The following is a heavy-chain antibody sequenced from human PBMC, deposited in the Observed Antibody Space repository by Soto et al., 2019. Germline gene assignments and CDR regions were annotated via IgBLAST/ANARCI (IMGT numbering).Heavy chain of an antibody. CDR1: GGSFSGYY. V-gene: IGHV4-34*01. CDR2: INHSGST. CDR3: ARGYSYSSSWYTYNWFDP. D-gene: IGHD6-13*01. J-gene: IGHJ5*02. Sequence: SETLSLTCAVYGGSFSGYYWSWIRQPPGKGLEWIGEINHSGSTNYNPSLKSRVTISVDTSKNQFSLKLSSVTAADTAVYYCARGYSYSSSWYTYNWFDPWGQGTLVT.